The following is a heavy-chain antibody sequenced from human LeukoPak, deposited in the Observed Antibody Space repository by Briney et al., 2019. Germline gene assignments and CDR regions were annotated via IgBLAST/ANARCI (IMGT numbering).Heavy chain of an antibody. D-gene: IGHD3-22*01. Sequence: PGGSLRLSCAASGISFGSYWVTWVRQAPGKGLEWVANIGQDGTETVYVGSVKGRFTISSDNARTLLFLQMNRLRADDTAVYYCAIPSSYDGSPYYHAYWGQGTLVSVSS. CDR3: AIPSSYDGSPYYHAY. CDR1: GISFGSYW. J-gene: IGHJ4*02. CDR2: IGQDGTET. V-gene: IGHV3-7*01.